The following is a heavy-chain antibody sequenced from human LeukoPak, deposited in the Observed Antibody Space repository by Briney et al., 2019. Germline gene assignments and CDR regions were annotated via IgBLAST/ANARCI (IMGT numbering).Heavy chain of an antibody. V-gene: IGHV3-30*02. CDR2: IRYDGSTK. CDR3: AKDEVVPGYYYTDV. D-gene: IGHD2-2*01. J-gene: IGHJ6*03. CDR1: GFTFGSYA. Sequence: AGGSLRLSCAASGFTFGSYAMHWVRQAPGKGLEWVAFIRYDGSTKYYADSVKGRFTISRDNSKNTMCLQMNSLNAEDTAVYYCAKDEVVPGYYYTDVWGRGTTVTISS.